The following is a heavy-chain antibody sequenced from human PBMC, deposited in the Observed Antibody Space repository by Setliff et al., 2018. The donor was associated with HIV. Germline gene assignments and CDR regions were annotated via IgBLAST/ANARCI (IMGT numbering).Heavy chain of an antibody. CDR2: IYTSGST. J-gene: IGHJ6*03. V-gene: IGHV4-61*09. Sequence: PSETLSLTCAVSGYSISSGYYWGWIRQPAGKGLEWIGHIYTSGSTNYNPSLKSRVTISVDTSKNQFSLKLTSVTAADTAVYFCARTGRSSTWWGLHYYYYMDVWGKGTTVTVS. D-gene: IGHD2-21*02. CDR3: ARTGRSSTWWGLHYYYYMDV. CDR1: GYSISSGYY.